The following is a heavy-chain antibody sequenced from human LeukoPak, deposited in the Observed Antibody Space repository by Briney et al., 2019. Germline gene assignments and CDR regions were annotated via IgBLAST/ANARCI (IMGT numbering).Heavy chain of an antibody. V-gene: IGHV1-18*01. Sequence: ASVKVSCKASGYTFTSYGTSWVRQAPGQGLEWMGWISAYNGNTNYAQKLQGRVTMTTDTSTSTAYMELRSLRSDDTAVYYCARGQYYYGSGSYNYYYGMDVWGQGTTVTVSS. CDR1: GYTFTSYG. CDR2: ISAYNGNT. CDR3: ARGQYYYGSGSYNYYYGMDV. D-gene: IGHD3-10*01. J-gene: IGHJ6*02.